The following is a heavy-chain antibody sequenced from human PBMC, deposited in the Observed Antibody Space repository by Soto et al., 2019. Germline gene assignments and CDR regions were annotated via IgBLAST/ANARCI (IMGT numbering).Heavy chain of an antibody. CDR1: GFTFSSYG. CDR3: ARASSSWYPNYYYCGMDV. V-gene: IGHV3-33*01. J-gene: IGHJ6*02. D-gene: IGHD6-13*01. Sequence: QVQLVESGGGVVQPGRSLRLSCAASGFTFSSYGMHWVRQAPGKGLEWVAVIWYDGSNKYYADSVKGRFTISRDNSKNTLYLQMNSLRAEDTAVYYCARASSSWYPNYYYCGMDVWGQGTTVTVSS. CDR2: IWYDGSNK.